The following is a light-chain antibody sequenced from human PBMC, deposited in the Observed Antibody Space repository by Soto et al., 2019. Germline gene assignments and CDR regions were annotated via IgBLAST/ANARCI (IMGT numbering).Light chain of an antibody. Sequence: ESVLTQSPATLSLSPGERATLSCRASQSVSSYLAWYQQKPGQAPRLLIYDASNRATGNPSRFSGRGSGTDLTLTISCLEPGDFAVYYCQQRSNWPRLTFGGGTNVEIK. J-gene: IGKJ4*02. V-gene: IGKV3-11*01. CDR1: QSVSSY. CDR3: QQRSNWPRLT. CDR2: DAS.